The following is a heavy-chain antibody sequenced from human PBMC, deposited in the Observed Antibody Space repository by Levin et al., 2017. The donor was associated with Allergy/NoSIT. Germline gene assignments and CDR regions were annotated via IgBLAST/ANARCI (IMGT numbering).Heavy chain of an antibody. V-gene: IGHV1-8*01. CDR1: GYDFIEYD. J-gene: IGHJ3*01. CDR2: MNPHSGNT. Sequence: GESLKISCKASGYDFIEYDINWVRQAGGQGLEWMGWMNPHSGNTGYAQRFQGRVTMTRTTSVSTAYMELSSLRSEDTAMYYCARRFSSGWDKGAFDVWGQGTMVNVSS. CDR3: ARRFSSGWDKGAFDV. D-gene: IGHD6-19*01.